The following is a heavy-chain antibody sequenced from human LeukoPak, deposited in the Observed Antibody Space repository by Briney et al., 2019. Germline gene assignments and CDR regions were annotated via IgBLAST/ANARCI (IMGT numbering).Heavy chain of an antibody. Sequence: PSETLSLTCAVYGGSFSGYYWSWIRQPPGKGLEWIGEINHSGSTNYNPSLKSRVTMSVDTSKNQFSLKLSSVTAADTAVYYCARRRSNDYVWGSYRYTLGLFDYWGQGTLVTVSS. CDR2: INHSGST. CDR1: GGSFSGYY. CDR3: ARRRSNDYVWGSYRYTLGLFDY. J-gene: IGHJ4*02. V-gene: IGHV4-34*01. D-gene: IGHD3-16*02.